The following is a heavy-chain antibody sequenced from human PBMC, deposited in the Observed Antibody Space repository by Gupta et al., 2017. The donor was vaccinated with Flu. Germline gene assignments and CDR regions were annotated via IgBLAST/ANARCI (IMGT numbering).Heavy chain of an antibody. V-gene: IGHV1-2*01. CDR2: INPNSGGT. CDR3: AREGGVSMYGMDV. D-gene: IGHD2-21*01. CDR1: GYTIAGYY. Sequence: QVQLVQSAAESKKHGASVKVPCKASGYTIAGYYMHWLRQAPGQGLEWMGWINPNSGGTNYAQKFQGRVTSTRDTSISTAYMELSRLRSDDTAVYYWAREGGVSMYGMDVWGQGTTVTVSS. J-gene: IGHJ6*02.